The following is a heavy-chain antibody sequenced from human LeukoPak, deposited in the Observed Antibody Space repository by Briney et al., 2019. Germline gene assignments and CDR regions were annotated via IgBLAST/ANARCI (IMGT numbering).Heavy chain of an antibody. D-gene: IGHD1-26*01. CDR3: ARDRGVGATDVDY. CDR2: INPNSGGT. CDR1: GYTFTGYY. V-gene: IGHV1-2*02. J-gene: IGHJ4*02. Sequence: ASVKVSFKASGYTFTGYYMHWVRQAPGQGLEWMGWINPNSGGTNYAQKFQGRVTMTRDTSISTAYMELSRLRSDDTAVYYCARDRGVGATDVDYWGQGTLVTVSS.